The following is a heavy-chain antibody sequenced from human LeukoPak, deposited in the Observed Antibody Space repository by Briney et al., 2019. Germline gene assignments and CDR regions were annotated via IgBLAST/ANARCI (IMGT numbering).Heavy chain of an antibody. CDR2: FDPEDGET. CDR3: ATEYYYDSRGPPPGNAFDI. D-gene: IGHD3-22*01. V-gene: IGHV1-24*01. CDR1: GYTPTELS. J-gene: IGHJ3*02. Sequence: ASVKVSCKVSGYTPTELSTHWVRQAPGKGLEWMGGFDPEDGETIYAQKFQGRVTMTEDTSTDTAYMELSSLRSEDTAVYYCATEYYYDSRGPPPGNAFDIWGQGTMVTVSS.